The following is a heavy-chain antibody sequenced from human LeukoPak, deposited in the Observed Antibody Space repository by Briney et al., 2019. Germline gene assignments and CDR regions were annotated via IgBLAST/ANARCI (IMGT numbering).Heavy chain of an antibody. CDR2: INPNSSGT. Sequence: ASVKVSCKASGYTFTGYYMHWVRQAPGQGLEWMGRINPNSSGTNYAQKFQGRVTMTRDTSISTAYMELSRLRSDDTAVYYCATIAVAGSGGDYWGQGTLVTVSS. V-gene: IGHV1-2*06. CDR1: GYTFTGYY. CDR3: ATIAVAGSGGDY. D-gene: IGHD6-19*01. J-gene: IGHJ4*02.